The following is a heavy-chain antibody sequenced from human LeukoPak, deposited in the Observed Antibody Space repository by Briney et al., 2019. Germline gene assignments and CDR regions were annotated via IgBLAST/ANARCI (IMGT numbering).Heavy chain of an antibody. CDR3: ARDRTQGFDY. CDR2: ISYDGSNK. V-gene: IGHV3-30-3*01. CDR1: GFTFSSYA. J-gene: IGHJ4*02. Sequence: GGSLRLSCAASGFTFSSYAMHWVRQAPGKGLEWVAVISYDGSNKYYADSVKGRFTISRDNSKNTLYLQMNSLRAEDTAVYYCARDRTQGFDYWGQGTLVTVSS.